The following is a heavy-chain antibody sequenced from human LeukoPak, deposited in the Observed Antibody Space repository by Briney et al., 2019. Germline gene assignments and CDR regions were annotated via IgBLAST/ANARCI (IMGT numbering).Heavy chain of an antibody. Sequence: GGSLRLSCAASGFTFSSYSMNWVRQAPGKGLEWVSSISSSSSYIYYADSVKGRFTISRDNAKNSLYLQMNSLRAEDTAVYYCARDLGSSWYFDAFDIWGQGTMVTVSS. CDR1: GFTFSSYS. CDR2: ISSSSSYI. CDR3: ARDLGSSWYFDAFDI. J-gene: IGHJ3*02. D-gene: IGHD6-13*01. V-gene: IGHV3-21*01.